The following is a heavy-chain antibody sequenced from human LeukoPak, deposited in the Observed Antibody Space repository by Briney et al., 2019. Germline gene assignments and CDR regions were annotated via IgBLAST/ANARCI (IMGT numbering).Heavy chain of an antibody. CDR1: GFTFSSYS. CDR3: ARSGGGVIGGIDY. CDR2: ISSSSSYI. J-gene: IGHJ4*02. V-gene: IGHV3-21*01. Sequence: PGGSLRLSCAASGFTFSSYSMNWVRQAPGKGLEWVSSISSSSSYIYYADSVKGRFTISRDNAKNSLYLQMNSLRAEDTAVYYCARSGGGVIGGIDYWGQGTLVTVSS. D-gene: IGHD3-16*02.